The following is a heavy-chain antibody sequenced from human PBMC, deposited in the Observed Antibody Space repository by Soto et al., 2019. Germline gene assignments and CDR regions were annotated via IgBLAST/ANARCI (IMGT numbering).Heavy chain of an antibody. V-gene: IGHV3-30-3*01. CDR3: ARDPAPQDIDNVTGYLHFDY. Sequence: GGSLRLSCAASGFSFSTYAMHWVRQTPGKGLEWVAVISYDGDHKYYTDSVKGRFTISRDNSKNTLYLLMNSLRSEDTAIYYCARDPAPQDIDNVTGYLHFDYWGQGALVTVSS. CDR2: ISYDGDHK. J-gene: IGHJ4*02. CDR1: GFSFSTYA. D-gene: IGHD3-9*01.